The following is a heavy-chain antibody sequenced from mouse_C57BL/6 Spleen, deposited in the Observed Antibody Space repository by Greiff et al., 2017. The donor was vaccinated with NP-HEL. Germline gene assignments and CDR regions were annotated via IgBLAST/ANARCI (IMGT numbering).Heavy chain of an antibody. Sequence: EVQLQQSGPELVKPGASVKMSCKASGYTFTDYNMHWVKQSHGKSLEWIGYINPNNGGTSYNQKFKGKATLTVNKSSSTAYMELRSLTSEDSAVYYCAKEGLLRPYFDYWGQGTTLTVSS. V-gene: IGHV1-22*01. J-gene: IGHJ2*01. CDR1: GYTFTDYN. D-gene: IGHD1-2*01. CDR3: AKEGLLRPYFDY. CDR2: INPNNGGT.